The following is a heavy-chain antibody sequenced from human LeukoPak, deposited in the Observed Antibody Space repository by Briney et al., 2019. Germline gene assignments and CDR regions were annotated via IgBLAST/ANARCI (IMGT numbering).Heavy chain of an antibody. J-gene: IGHJ4*02. CDR1: GYTFTSYG. CDR3: ARGRLDVLLWFGKLSDFDY. Sequence: GASVKVSCKASGYTFTSYGISWVRQAPGQGLEWMGRISAYNGNTNYAQKLQGRVTMTTDTSTSTAYMELRSLRSDDTAVYYCARGRLDVLLWFGKLSDFDYWGQGTLVTVSS. D-gene: IGHD3-10*01. CDR2: ISAYNGNT. V-gene: IGHV1-18*01.